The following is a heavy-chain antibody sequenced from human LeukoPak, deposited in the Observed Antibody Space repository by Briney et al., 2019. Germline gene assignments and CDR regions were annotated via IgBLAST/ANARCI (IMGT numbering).Heavy chain of an antibody. Sequence: GGSLRLSCAASGFTFSSYWMHWVRQAPGKGLVWVSRINRDGSSTSYADSVKGRFTISRDNAKNTLYLQMNSLRAEDTAVYYCARRIAVAGNFDYWGQGTLVTVSS. CDR1: GFTFSSYW. CDR2: INRDGSST. V-gene: IGHV3-74*01. CDR3: ARRIAVAGNFDY. J-gene: IGHJ4*02. D-gene: IGHD6-19*01.